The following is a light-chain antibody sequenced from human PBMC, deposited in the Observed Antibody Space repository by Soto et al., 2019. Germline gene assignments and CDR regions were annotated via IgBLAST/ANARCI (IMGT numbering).Light chain of an antibody. Sequence: EIVMTQSPATLSVSPGEIATLSCRASQGVASTLAWYQKKPGQTPRLLIYAASTRATGVPARFSGSGSGTEFTLTINSLQSEDFAVYYCQHYHSWPLTFGGGTKVDI. V-gene: IGKV3-15*01. CDR3: QHYHSWPLT. CDR1: QGVAST. CDR2: AAS. J-gene: IGKJ4*01.